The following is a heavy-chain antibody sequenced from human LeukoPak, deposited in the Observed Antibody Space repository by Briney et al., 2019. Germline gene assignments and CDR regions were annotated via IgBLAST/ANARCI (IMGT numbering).Heavy chain of an antibody. J-gene: IGHJ4*02. D-gene: IGHD2-8*01. CDR3: ARDLPSLMAAFDY. CDR2: TSSSGSTI. Sequence: GGSLRLSCAASGFTFSDYYMSWIRQAPGKGLEWVSYTSSSGSTIYYADSVKGRFTISRDNAKNSLYLQMNSLRAEDTAVYYCARDLPSLMAAFDYWGQGTLVTVSS. V-gene: IGHV3-11*01. CDR1: GFTFSDYY.